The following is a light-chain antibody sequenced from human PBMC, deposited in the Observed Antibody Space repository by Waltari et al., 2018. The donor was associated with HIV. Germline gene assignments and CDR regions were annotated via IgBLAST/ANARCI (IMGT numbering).Light chain of an antibody. J-gene: IGKJ1*01. CDR3: QQYNPYPWT. CDR1: QSIKTW. CDR2: KAS. V-gene: IGKV1-5*03. Sequence: EIQMPQSPSTLSAFVGDRVTITCRASQSIKTWLAWYQQKPGKAPKLLIYKASTVERGVPSRFSGSGSGKEFTLTISSLQPDDFASYYCQQYNPYPWTFGQGTKVEIK.